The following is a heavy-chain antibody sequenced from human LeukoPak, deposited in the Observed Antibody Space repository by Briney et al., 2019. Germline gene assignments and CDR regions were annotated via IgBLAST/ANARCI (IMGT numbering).Heavy chain of an antibody. CDR3: ARERQSALTTYYMDV. D-gene: IGHD1-14*01. CDR2: IIPIFGTA. Sequence: SVKVSCKASGGTFSSYAISWVRQAPGQGLEWMGGIIPIFGTANYAQKFQGRVTITADESTSTAYMELSSLRSEDTAVYYCARERQSALTTYYMDVWGKGTTVTVSS. J-gene: IGHJ6*03. V-gene: IGHV1-69*13. CDR1: GGTFSSYA.